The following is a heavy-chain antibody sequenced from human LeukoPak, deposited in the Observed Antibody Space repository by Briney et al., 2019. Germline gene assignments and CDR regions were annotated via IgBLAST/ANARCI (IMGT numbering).Heavy chain of an antibody. J-gene: IGHJ3*02. CDR2: ISSSSSTI. CDR3: ARAYSSSSGRDAFDS. D-gene: IGHD6-6*01. Sequence: GGSLRLSCAASGFTFNSYNMNWVRQAPGKGLEWVSYISSSSSTIYYADSVKGRFTISRDSAKTSLFLQMNSLRDKDTAVYYCARAYSSSSGRDAFDSWGLGTLVTVSS. V-gene: IGHV3-48*02. CDR1: GFTFNSYN.